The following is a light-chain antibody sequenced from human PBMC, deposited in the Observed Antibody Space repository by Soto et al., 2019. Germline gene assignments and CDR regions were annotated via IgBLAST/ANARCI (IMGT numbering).Light chain of an antibody. CDR1: QSISSW. J-gene: IGKJ2*01. Sequence: DIQMTQSPSTLSASVGDRVTITCRASQSISSWLAWYQQKPGKAPKLLIYKASSLESGVPSRFSGNGSGTEFTLTISSLQPDDFATYYCQQYSSYSSYTFGQGTKLEIK. CDR2: KAS. V-gene: IGKV1-5*03. CDR3: QQYSSYSSYT.